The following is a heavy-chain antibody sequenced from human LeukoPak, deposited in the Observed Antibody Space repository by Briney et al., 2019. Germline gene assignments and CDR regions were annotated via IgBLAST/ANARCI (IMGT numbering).Heavy chain of an antibody. V-gene: IGHV3-48*01. D-gene: IGHD3-3*01. Sequence: GGSLRLSCAASGFTFSSYGMTWVRQAPGKGLEWVSYISSSSSTIYYADSVKGRFTISRDNAKNSLYLQLNSLRAEDTAVYYSTTLFITIFGDDTDYWGQGTLGTVSS. CDR3: TTLFITIFGDDTDY. CDR2: ISSSSSTI. J-gene: IGHJ4*02. CDR1: GFTFSSYG.